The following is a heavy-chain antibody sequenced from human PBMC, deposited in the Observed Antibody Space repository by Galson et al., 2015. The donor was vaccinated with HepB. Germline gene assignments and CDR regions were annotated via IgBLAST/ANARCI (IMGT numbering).Heavy chain of an antibody. Sequence: SLRLSCAASGFPFSSFAVTWVRLALGKGLGWVSAIIGSGASTYYTDSVRGRFTVSRDNSKNTLYLQMNSLRAEDTALYYCAKGYSSGWWDAFDIWGQGTMVTVSS. CDR2: IIGSGAST. V-gene: IGHV3-23*01. CDR3: AKGYSSGWWDAFDI. D-gene: IGHD6-19*01. J-gene: IGHJ3*02. CDR1: GFPFSSFA.